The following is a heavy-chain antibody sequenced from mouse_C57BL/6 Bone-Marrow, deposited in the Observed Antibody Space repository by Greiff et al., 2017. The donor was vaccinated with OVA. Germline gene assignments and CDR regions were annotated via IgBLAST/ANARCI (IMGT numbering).Heavy chain of an antibody. CDR1: GYTFTDYE. V-gene: IGHV1-15*01. J-gene: IGHJ4*01. D-gene: IGHD2-5*01. CDR3: TRGYSNYYAMDY. CDR2: IDPETGGT. Sequence: VKLQESGAELVRPGASVTLSCKASGYTFTDYEMHWVKQTPVHGLEWIGAIDPETGGTAYNQKFKGKAILTDDKSSSTAYMELRSLTSEDSAVYYCTRGYSNYYAMDYWGQGTSVTVSS.